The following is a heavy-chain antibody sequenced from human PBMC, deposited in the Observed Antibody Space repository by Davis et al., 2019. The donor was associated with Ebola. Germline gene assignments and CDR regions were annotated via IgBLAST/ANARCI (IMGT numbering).Heavy chain of an antibody. J-gene: IGHJ4*02. D-gene: IGHD6-19*01. V-gene: IGHV3-30*04. CDR1: GFTFSSYA. Sequence: PGGSLRLSCAASGFTFSSYAMHWVRQAPGKGLEWVAVISYDGSNKYYADSVKGRFTISRDNSKNTLYLQMNSLRAEDTAVYYCARGGGYSSGWYFDYWGQGTLVTVSS. CDR3: ARGGGYSSGWYFDY. CDR2: ISYDGSNK.